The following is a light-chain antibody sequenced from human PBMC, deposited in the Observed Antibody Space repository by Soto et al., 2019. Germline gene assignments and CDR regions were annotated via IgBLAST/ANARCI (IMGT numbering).Light chain of an antibody. CDR3: EQYGSSPRT. Sequence: EIVLTQSPGTLSLSPGERATLSCRASQSVSSIYFAWYQQKRGQAPRLLIYGVSSRATGIPDRLSGSGSGTDFTLTISRLEPEDSAVYYCEQYGSSPRTFGQGTKVDI. J-gene: IGKJ1*01. V-gene: IGKV3-20*01. CDR2: GVS. CDR1: QSVSSIY.